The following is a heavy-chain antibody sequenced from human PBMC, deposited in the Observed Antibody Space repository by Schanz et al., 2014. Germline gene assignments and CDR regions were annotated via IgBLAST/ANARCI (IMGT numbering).Heavy chain of an antibody. D-gene: IGHD3-22*01. CDR3: VRDGDERLVVIFDQ. CDR1: GYTFTSYG. Sequence: QVQLVQSGAEVKKPGASVKVSCKASGYTFTSYGISWVRQAPGQGPEWMGWISDYNADTKYAQKVQGRVTMTTDTSTSTAYMELRNLRSDDTAVYYCVRDGDERLVVIFDQWGQGTLVTVSS. V-gene: IGHV1-18*04. CDR2: ISDYNADT. J-gene: IGHJ4*02.